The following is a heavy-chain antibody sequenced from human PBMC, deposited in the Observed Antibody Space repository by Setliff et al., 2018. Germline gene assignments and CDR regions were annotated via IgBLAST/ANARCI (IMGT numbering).Heavy chain of an antibody. CDR3: AKSAPMVVRGSLGV. D-gene: IGHD2-21*01. CDR1: GYSFSDSA. J-gene: IGHJ6*04. CDR2: ISVYSGNA. V-gene: IGHV1-18*01. Sequence: GASVKVSCKASGYSFSDSAVNWVRQAPGQGLEWVGWISVYSGNAYYAQKLQDRVTLTTYTSTTTAYLELRSLRPDDTAVYYCAKSAPMVVRGSLGVWGTGTSVTVLL.